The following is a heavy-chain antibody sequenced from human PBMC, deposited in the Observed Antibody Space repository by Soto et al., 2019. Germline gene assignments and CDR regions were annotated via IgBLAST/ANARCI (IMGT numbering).Heavy chain of an antibody. CDR1: GGSIVSSDSY. V-gene: IGHV4-39*01. CDR2: IYYTGHT. D-gene: IGHD6-13*01. J-gene: IGHJ5*02. Sequence: SETLSLTCTLSGGSIVSSDSYWGWIRQPPGKGLEWIGSIYYTGHTFYNVSLMSRITMSIDTSKHQFTLTLRSMTAADTAIYYCAGNRGLSAAGTQGWFDLWGQGTRVTVSS. CDR3: AGNRGLSAAGTQGWFDL.